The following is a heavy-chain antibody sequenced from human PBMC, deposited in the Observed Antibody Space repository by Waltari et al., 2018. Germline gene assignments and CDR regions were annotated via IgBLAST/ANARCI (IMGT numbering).Heavy chain of an antibody. CDR2: INYSGNT. J-gene: IGHJ4*02. V-gene: IGHV4-34*01. Sequence: QVQLQQWGVGLLKPSETLSLPCAASSESFRAYSWNWTRPPPGKGLGWIGEINYSGNTNYNSSLRSRVTILADASKIQVSLKLRAATAADTAMYYCARGRPSDDGRLLGFFDWGQGILVTVAS. CDR1: SESFRAYS. CDR3: ARGRPSDDGRLLGFFD. D-gene: IGHD3-3*01.